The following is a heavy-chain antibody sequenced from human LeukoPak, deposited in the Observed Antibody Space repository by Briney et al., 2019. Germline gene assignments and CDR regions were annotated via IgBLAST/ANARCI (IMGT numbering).Heavy chain of an antibody. D-gene: IGHD6-13*01. CDR1: GFTFRSYE. V-gene: IGHV3-48*03. J-gene: IGHJ6*02. CDR2: ISRSGDTI. Sequence: PGGSLRLSCAASGFTFRSYEMNWVRQAPGKGLEWVSYISRSGDTIYYADSVKGRFTISRDNSKNTLYLQMGSLRAEDMAVYYCARGERYSSSWYERRSYYYYGMDVWGQGTTVTVSS. CDR3: ARGERYSSSWYERRSYYYYGMDV.